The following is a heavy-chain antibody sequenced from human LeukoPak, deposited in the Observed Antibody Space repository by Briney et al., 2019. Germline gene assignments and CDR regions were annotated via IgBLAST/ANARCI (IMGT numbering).Heavy chain of an antibody. CDR2: INPNSGGT. Sequence: ASVKVSCKASGYTFTSYGISWVRQAPGQGLEWMGWINPNSGGTNYAQKFQGRVTMTRDTSISTAYMELSRLRSDDTAVYYCARARQTDAFDIWGQGTMVTVSS. D-gene: IGHD6-6*01. J-gene: IGHJ3*02. CDR3: ARARQTDAFDI. CDR1: GYTFTSYG. V-gene: IGHV1-2*02.